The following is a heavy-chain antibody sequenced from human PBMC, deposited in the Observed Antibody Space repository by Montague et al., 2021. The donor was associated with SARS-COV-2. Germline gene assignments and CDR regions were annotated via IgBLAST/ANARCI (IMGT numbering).Heavy chain of an antibody. Sequence: SLRLSCAASGFIFSSYEMNWVRQAPGKGLEWISYISSSGGGSTKHYTDSVKGRFTISRDNAKNSLHLQMNSLRVEDTAIYYCARDGDWEDWCGMDVWGQGTLVTVSS. CDR1: GFIFSSYE. J-gene: IGHJ6*02. D-gene: IGHD3-9*01. CDR2: ISSSGGGSTK. V-gene: IGHV3-48*03. CDR3: ARDGDWEDWCGMDV.